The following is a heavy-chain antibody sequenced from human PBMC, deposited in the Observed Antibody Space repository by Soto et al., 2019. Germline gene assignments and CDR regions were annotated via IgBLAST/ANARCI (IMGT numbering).Heavy chain of an antibody. CDR2: ISWNSGSI. Sequence: GGSLRLSGAASGFTLDDYAMHWVRHAPGKGLEWVSGISWNSGSIGYADSVKGRFTISRDNATNSLYLQMSSLRAEDTALYYCASLGQLVHFDYWGQGTLVTVSS. D-gene: IGHD6-13*01. CDR3: ASLGQLVHFDY. J-gene: IGHJ4*02. CDR1: GFTLDDYA. V-gene: IGHV3-9*01.